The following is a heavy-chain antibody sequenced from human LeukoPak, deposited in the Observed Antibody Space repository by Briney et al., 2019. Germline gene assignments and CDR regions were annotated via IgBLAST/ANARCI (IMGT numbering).Heavy chain of an antibody. CDR1: GGSFGGYY. Sequence: SETLSLTCAVYGGSFGGYYWSWIRQPPGKGLEWIGEINHSGSTNYNPSLKSRVTISVDTSKNQFSLKLSSVTAADTAVYYCARHTVTTYLGIKDYWGQGTLVTVSS. V-gene: IGHV4-34*01. D-gene: IGHD4-17*01. CDR2: INHSGST. J-gene: IGHJ4*02. CDR3: ARHTVTTYLGIKDY.